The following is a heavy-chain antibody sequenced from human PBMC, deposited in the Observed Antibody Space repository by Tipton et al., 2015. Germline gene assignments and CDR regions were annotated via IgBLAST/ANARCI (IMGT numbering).Heavy chain of an antibody. D-gene: IGHD4-23*01. CDR2: ICSSGNA. CDR3: ARARGRHGGLFDS. Sequence: TLSLTCNVSGYSLSTGHCWGWVRLFPGKGLEWVANICSSGNAYYNPSLKSRVTISVDTSKTQFSLKMSSVTASDTAVYYCARARGRHGGLFDSWGQGILVTVSS. V-gene: IGHV4-38-2*02. CDR1: GYSLSTGHC. J-gene: IGHJ4*02.